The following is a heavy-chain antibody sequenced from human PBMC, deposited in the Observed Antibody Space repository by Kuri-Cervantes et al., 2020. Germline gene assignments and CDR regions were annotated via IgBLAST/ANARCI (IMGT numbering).Heavy chain of an antibody. Sequence: GESLKVSCAASGFTFSDYYMSWIRQAPGKGLEWVSYITSSGSSIYYADPVKGRFTISRYNAKNSLSVQMNSLRAEDTAVYYCARVGCYFVILTVYYSSGRTHYYYGMDVWGQGTMVTVSS. J-gene: IGHJ6*02. V-gene: IGHV3-11*01. CDR2: ITSSGSSI. CDR3: ARVGCYFVILTVYYSSGRTHYYYGMDV. D-gene: IGHD3-9*01. CDR1: GFTFSDYY.